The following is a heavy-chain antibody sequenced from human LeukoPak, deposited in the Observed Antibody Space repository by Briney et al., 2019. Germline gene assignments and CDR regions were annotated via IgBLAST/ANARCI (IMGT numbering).Heavy chain of an antibody. Sequence: ASVKVSCKASGYTFTSYDINWVRQATGQGLEWMGWMNPNSGNTGYAQKFQGRVTMTRNTSISTAYMELSSLRSEDTAVYYCARGLKGYCSSTSCYRWFDPWGQGTLVTASS. J-gene: IGHJ5*02. D-gene: IGHD2-2*01. CDR2: MNPNSGNT. CDR1: GYTFTSYD. CDR3: ARGLKGYCSSTSCYRWFDP. V-gene: IGHV1-8*01.